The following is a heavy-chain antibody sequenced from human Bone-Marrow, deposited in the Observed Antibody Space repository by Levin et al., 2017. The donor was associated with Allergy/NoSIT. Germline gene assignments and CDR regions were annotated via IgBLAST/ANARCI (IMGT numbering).Heavy chain of an antibody. V-gene: IGHV3-13*01. J-gene: IGHJ4*02. CDR3: ARSPVAGGHYFDY. D-gene: IGHD6-19*01. CDR2: IGTGGDT. CDR1: GFTFSSYD. Sequence: GGSLRLSCAASGFTFSSYDMHWVRQAPGKGLEWVAAIGTGGDTYYPDSVKGRFTNSRENAKNSLYLQMNNLRDGDTAVYYCARSPVAGGHYFDYWGQGTLVTVSS.